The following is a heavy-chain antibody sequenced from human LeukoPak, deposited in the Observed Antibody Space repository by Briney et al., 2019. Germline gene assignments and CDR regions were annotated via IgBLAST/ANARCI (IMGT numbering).Heavy chain of an antibody. CDR1: GFTFSSYS. Sequence: GGSLRLSCAASGFTFSSYSMNWVRQAPGKGLEWVANIKQDGSEKYYVDSVKGRFTISRDNSKNTLYLQMNSLRAEDTAVYYCATRSYYYGSGSYRWGQGTLVTVSS. D-gene: IGHD3-10*01. J-gene: IGHJ4*02. V-gene: IGHV3-7*01. CDR3: ATRSYYYGSGSYR. CDR2: IKQDGSEK.